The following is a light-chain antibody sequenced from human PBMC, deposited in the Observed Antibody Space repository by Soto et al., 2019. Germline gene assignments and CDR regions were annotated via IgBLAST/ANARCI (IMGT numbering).Light chain of an antibody. CDR2: LGS. Sequence: DIVMTQSPLSLPVTPGEPASISCRSSQSLLHSNGYNYLDWYLQKPGQSPQLLIYLGSNRASGVPDRFSGSGSGTDFTLKISRVEAEDVAVYYCIQALQTLFTFGPGTKVDIK. V-gene: IGKV2-28*01. J-gene: IGKJ3*01. CDR3: IQALQTLFT. CDR1: QSLLHSNGYNY.